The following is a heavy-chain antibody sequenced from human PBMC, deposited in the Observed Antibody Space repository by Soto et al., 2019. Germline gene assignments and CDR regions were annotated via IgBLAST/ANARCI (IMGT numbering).Heavy chain of an antibody. CDR3: AKTIVAASGYYFDH. CDR2: ISGGSSYT. Sequence: QVQLVESGGGLVKPGGSLRLACAASGFSFGDSYMSWVRQAPGKGLEWLSDISGGSSYTNYADSVKGRFTIFRDNAKRSLYLEMNSLRAHDTAVYYCAKTIVAASGYYFDHWGQGNLVTVSS. CDR1: GFSFGDSY. J-gene: IGHJ4*02. D-gene: IGHD2-21*01. V-gene: IGHV3-11*06.